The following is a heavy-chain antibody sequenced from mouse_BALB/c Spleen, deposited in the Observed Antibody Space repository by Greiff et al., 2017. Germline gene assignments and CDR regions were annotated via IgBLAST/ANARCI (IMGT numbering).Heavy chain of an antibody. CDR2: ISSGGST. Sequence: EVQLVESGGGLVKPGGSLKLSCAASGFTFSSYAMSWVRQTPEKRLEWVASISSGGSTYYPDSVKGRFTISRDNARNILYLQMSSLRSEDTAMYYCARRGYDYDWFAYWGQGTLVTVSA. V-gene: IGHV5-6-5*01. J-gene: IGHJ3*01. CDR3: ARRGYDYDWFAY. D-gene: IGHD2-4*01. CDR1: GFTFSSYA.